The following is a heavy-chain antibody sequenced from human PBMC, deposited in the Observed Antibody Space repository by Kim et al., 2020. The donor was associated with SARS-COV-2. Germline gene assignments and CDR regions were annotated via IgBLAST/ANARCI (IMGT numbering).Heavy chain of an antibody. CDR2: ISWNSGSI. D-gene: IGHD2-21*02. J-gene: IGHJ6*02. CDR1: GFTFGDYA. V-gene: IGHV3-9*01. CDR3: AKLFEPPLAYCGGDCYSSPYYYYGMDV. Sequence: GGSLRLSCAASGFTFGDYAMHWVRQAPGKGLEWVSGISWNSGSIGYADSVKGRFTISRDNAKNSLYLQMNSLRAEDTALYYCAKLFEPPLAYCGGDCYSSPYYYYGMDVWGQGTTVTVSS.